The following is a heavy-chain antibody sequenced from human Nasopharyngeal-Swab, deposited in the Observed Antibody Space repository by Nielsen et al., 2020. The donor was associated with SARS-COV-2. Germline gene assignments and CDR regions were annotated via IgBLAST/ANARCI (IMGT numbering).Heavy chain of an antibody. D-gene: IGHD3-22*01. CDR1: GGSFSGYY. J-gene: IGHJ4*02. CDR3: ARGPLTNYDSSGYYCDY. Sequence: SQTLSLTCAVYGGSFSGYYWSWIRQPPGKGLGWIGEINHSGSTNYNPSLKSRVTISVDTSKNQFSLKLSSVTAADTAVYYCARGPLTNYDSSGYYCDYWGQGTLVTVSS. CDR2: INHSGST. V-gene: IGHV4-34*01.